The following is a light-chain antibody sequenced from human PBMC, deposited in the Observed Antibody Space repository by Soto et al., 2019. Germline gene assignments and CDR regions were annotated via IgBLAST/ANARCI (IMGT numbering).Light chain of an antibody. CDR3: QRLNRYPLT. CDR2: AAS. CDR1: QGISSY. V-gene: IGKV1-9*01. J-gene: IGKJ4*01. Sequence: DIQLTQSPSFLSASVGDRVTITCRASQGISSYLAWYQQKPGKAPKLLIYAASPLQSGVPSRFSGSGSGTEFTLTISSLQPEGFATYYCQRLNRYPLTFGGGTDVGL.